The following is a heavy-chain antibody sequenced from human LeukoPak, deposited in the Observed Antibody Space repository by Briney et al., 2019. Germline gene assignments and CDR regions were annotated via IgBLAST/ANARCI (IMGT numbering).Heavy chain of an antibody. Sequence: SETLSLTCTVSGGSISSYYWSWIRQPPGKGLEWIGYIYYSGSTNHNPSLKSRVTISVDTSKNQFSLKLSSVTAADTAVYYCARVRQLVRGRYYYYYMDVWGKGTTVTVSS. CDR2: IYYSGST. D-gene: IGHD6-6*01. CDR3: ARVRQLVRGRYYYYYMDV. CDR1: GGSISSYY. V-gene: IGHV4-59*01. J-gene: IGHJ6*03.